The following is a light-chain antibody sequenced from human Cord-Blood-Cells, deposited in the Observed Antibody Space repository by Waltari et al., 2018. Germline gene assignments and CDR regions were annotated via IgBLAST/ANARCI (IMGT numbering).Light chain of an antibody. Sequence: EIVLTQSPGTLSLSPGVRATLSCRASQSVSSSYLAWYQQKPGQAPRLLIYGASSRANGIPDRFSGSGSGTDFTLTISRLEPEDFAVYYCQQYGSSPGWTFGQGTNVEIK. V-gene: IGKV3-20*01. CDR3: QQYGSSPGWT. CDR1: QSVSSSY. CDR2: GAS. J-gene: IGKJ1*01.